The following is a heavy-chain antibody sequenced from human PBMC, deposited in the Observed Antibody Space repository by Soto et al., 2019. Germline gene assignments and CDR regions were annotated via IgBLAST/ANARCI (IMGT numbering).Heavy chain of an antibody. Sequence: SVKVSCKASGGTFSSYAISWVRQAPGQGLEWMGGIIPTFGTANYAQKFQGRVTITADKSTSTAYMELSSLRSEDTAVYYCASILYCSGGSCPKNWFDPWGQGTLVTVSS. V-gene: IGHV1-69*06. CDR1: GGTFSSYA. D-gene: IGHD2-15*01. CDR2: IIPTFGTA. J-gene: IGHJ5*02. CDR3: ASILYCSGGSCPKNWFDP.